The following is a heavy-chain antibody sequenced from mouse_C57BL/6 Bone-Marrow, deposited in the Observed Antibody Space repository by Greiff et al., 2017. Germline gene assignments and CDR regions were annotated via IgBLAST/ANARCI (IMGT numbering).Heavy chain of an antibody. D-gene: IGHD2-10*01. V-gene: IGHV1-72*01. CDR1: GYTFTSYW. CDR3: ARPYYGNCVTWFAY. CDR2: IDPNSGGT. Sequence: QVQLKQPGAELVKPGASVKLSCKASGYTFTSYWMHWVKQRPGRGLEWIGRIDPNSGGTKYNEKFKSKATLTVDKPSSTAYMQLSSLTSKDSAVYYCARPYYGNCVTWFAYWGQGTLVTVSA. J-gene: IGHJ3*01.